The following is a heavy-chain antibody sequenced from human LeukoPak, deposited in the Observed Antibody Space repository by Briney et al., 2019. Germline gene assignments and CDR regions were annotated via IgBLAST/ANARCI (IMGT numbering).Heavy chain of an antibody. Sequence: SETLSLTCTVSGGSISSYYWSWIRQPPGKGLEWIGYIFSSGSANYNPSLESRVTISLDRSRKQFSLKLKSVTAADTAVYYCARLRGGYYYYYYMDVWGKGTTVTVSS. CDR1: GGSISSYY. V-gene: IGHV4-4*09. D-gene: IGHD4-17*01. J-gene: IGHJ6*03. CDR2: IFSSGSA. CDR3: ARLRGGYYYYYYMDV.